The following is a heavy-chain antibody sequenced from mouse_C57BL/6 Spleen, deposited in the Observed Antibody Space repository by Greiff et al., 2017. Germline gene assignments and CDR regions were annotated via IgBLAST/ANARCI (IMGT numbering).Heavy chain of an antibody. CDR1: GYTFTSYW. Sequence: QVQLQQPGAELVKPGASVKMSCKASGYTFTSYWITWVKQRPGQGLEWIGDIYPGSGSTNYNEKFKSKATLTVDTSSSTAYMQLSSLTSEDSAFYYGAIRGYGLRDAMDYWGQGTSVTVSS. CDR2: IYPGSGST. CDR3: AIRGYGLRDAMDY. D-gene: IGHD1-1*02. V-gene: IGHV1-55*01. J-gene: IGHJ4*01.